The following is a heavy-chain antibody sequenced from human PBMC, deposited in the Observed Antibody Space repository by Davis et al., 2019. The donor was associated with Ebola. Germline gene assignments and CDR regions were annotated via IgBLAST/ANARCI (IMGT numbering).Heavy chain of an antibody. V-gene: IGHV3-30*18. CDR1: GFTFTTST. J-gene: IGHJ3*02. D-gene: IGHD3-10*01. CDR2: ISSDGSRE. CDR3: AKAGVMVRGVIGAFDI. Sequence: PGGSLRLSCVASGFTFTTSTMHWVRQAPGKGLEWVALISSDGSREYYADSVKGRFTISRDNSKNTLYLQMNSLRAEDTAVYYCAKAGVMVRGVIGAFDIWGQGTMVTVSS.